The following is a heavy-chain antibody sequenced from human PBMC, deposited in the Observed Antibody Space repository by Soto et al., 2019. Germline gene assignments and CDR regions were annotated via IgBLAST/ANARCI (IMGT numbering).Heavy chain of an antibody. J-gene: IGHJ4*02. CDR1: GGSISSYY. CDR3: ARISHSSSWYPWDY. D-gene: IGHD6-13*01. Sequence: QVQLQESGPGLVKPSETLSLTCTVSGGSISSYYWSWIRQPPGKGLEWIGYIYYSGSTNYNPSLKSRVTISVDTSKNQFSLKLSSVTAAETAVYYCARISHSSSWYPWDYWGQGTLVTVSS. CDR2: IYYSGST. V-gene: IGHV4-59*01.